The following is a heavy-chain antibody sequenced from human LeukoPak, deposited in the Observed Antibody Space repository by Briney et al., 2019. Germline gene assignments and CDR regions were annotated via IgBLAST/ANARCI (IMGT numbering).Heavy chain of an antibody. D-gene: IGHD6-13*01. CDR2: IYPADSDP. CDR1: GYNFNTYW. CDR3: VRHGLGTSWFGFDY. Sequence: PGESLKISCKHSGYNFNTYWIGWVRHIPGKVLEWMGIIYPADSDPRYSPSFQGQVTISADKSISTAYLQWSSLKAPDSAMYYCVRHGLGTSWFGFDYWGQGPLVTVSS. J-gene: IGHJ4*02. V-gene: IGHV5-51*01.